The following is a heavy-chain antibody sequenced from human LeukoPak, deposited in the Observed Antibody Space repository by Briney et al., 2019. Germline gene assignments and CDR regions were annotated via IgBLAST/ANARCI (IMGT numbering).Heavy chain of an antibody. CDR3: ARTEYSNYAYYYYYMDV. CDR2: IYYSGST. D-gene: IGHD4-11*01. V-gene: IGHV4-31*03. J-gene: IGHJ6*03. CDR1: GGSISSGGYS. Sequence: KASETLSLTCTVSGGSISSGGYSWSWIRQHPGKGLEWIWYIYYSGSTYYNPYLKSRVTISVDTSKNQFYLKLSSVTAADTAVYYCARTEYSNYAYYYYYMDVWGKGTTVNVSS.